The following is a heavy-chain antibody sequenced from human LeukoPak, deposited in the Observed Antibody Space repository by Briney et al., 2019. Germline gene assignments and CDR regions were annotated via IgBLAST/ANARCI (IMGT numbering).Heavy chain of an antibody. D-gene: IGHD3-10*01. CDR3: ARNIWFGESSDGFDI. V-gene: IGHV1-2*02. CDR1: GYTFTGYY. Sequence: ASVKVSCKASGYTFTGYYMHWVRQAPGQGLEWMGWINPNSGGTNYAQKFQGRATMTRDTSISTAYMELSRLRSDDTDMYYCARNIWFGESSDGFDIWGQGTMVTVSS. J-gene: IGHJ3*02. CDR2: INPNSGGT.